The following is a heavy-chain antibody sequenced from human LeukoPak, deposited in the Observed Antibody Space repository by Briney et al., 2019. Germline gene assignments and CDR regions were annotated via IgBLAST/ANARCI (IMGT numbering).Heavy chain of an antibody. CDR2: IYYSGST. V-gene: IGHV4-39*07. J-gene: IGHJ6*03. CDR3: ARGSRGAGYCSGGSCPNRRYYYYYMDV. Sequence: SETLSLTCTVSGGSISSSSYYWGWIRQPPGKGLEWIGSIYYSGSTYYNPSLKSRVTISVDTSKNQFSLKLSSVTAADTAVYYCARGSRGAGYCSGGSCPNRRYYYYYMDVWGKGTTVTVSS. D-gene: IGHD2-15*01. CDR1: GGSISSSSYY.